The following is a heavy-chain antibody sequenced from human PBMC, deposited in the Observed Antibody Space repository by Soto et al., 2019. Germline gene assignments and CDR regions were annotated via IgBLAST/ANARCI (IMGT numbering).Heavy chain of an antibody. CDR1: VGSNIRDGYY. V-gene: IGHV4-31*03. CDR2: ISYSGSS. D-gene: IGHD2-2*01. Sequence: PSETLSLTGTVSVGSNIRDGYYWSWIRQHPGKGLEWIAYISYSGSSYSNPSLKSRVTISADTSKNQFSLRLTSVTAADTAVYFCARATPAGSADFWGQGTLVTVSS. CDR3: ARATPAGSADF. J-gene: IGHJ4*02.